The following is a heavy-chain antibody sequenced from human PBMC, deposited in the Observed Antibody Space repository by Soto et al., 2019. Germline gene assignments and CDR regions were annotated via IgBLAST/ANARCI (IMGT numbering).Heavy chain of an antibody. V-gene: IGHV4-39*07. J-gene: IGHJ3*02. Sequence: SETLSLTCTVSGGSISSINDYWSWIRQPPGKGLEWIGEINHSGSTNYNPSLKSRVTISVDTSKNQFSLKLSSVTAADTAVYYCARVTLYDSSGYSDAFDIWGQGTMVTVSS. D-gene: IGHD3-22*01. CDR2: INHSGST. CDR3: ARVTLYDSSGYSDAFDI. CDR1: GGSISSINDY.